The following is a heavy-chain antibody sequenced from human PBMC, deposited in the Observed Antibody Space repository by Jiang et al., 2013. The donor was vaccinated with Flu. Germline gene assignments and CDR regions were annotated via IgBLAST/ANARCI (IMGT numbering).Heavy chain of an antibody. V-gene: IGHV3-30*04. D-gene: IGHD6-25*01. J-gene: IGHJ3*02. Sequence: QAPGKGLEWVAVISYDGSNKYYADSVKGRFTISRDNSKNTLYLQMNSLRAEDTAVYYCARDTSPRTDSGAFDIWGQGTMVTVSS. CDR2: ISYDGSNK. CDR3: ARDTSPRTDSGAFDI.